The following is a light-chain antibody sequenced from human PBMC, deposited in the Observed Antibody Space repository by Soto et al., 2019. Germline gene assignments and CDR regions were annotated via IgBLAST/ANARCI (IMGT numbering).Light chain of an antibody. Sequence: QSVLTQPPSASGSPGQSVTISCTGTSSDVGGYNYVSWYQQRPGKAPKLVIYEVTKRPSGVPDRFSGSKSGNTASLTVSGLQAEDEADYYCSSYAVRNNLLFGGGTKLTVL. J-gene: IGLJ3*02. V-gene: IGLV2-8*01. CDR2: EVT. CDR3: SSYAVRNNLL. CDR1: SSDVGGYNY.